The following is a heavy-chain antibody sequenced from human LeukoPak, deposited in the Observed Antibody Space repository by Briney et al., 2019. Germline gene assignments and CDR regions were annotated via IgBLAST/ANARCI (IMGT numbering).Heavy chain of an antibody. CDR1: GFTSSSYS. CDR2: ISSSSSTI. CDR3: ARDYYDSSGYGDFDY. Sequence: PGGSLRLSCAASGFTSSSYSMNWVRQAPGKELEWVSYISSSSSTIYYADSVKGRFTISRDNAKNSLYLQMNSLRAEDTAVYYCARDYYDSSGYGDFDYWGQGTLVTVSS. J-gene: IGHJ4*02. D-gene: IGHD3-22*01. V-gene: IGHV3-48*04.